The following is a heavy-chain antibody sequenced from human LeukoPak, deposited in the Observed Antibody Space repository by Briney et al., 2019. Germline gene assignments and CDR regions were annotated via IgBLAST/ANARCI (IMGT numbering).Heavy chain of an antibody. V-gene: IGHV1-18*01. D-gene: IGHD1-26*01. Sequence: ASVKVSCKASGYTFTSYGISWVRQAPGQGLEWMGWISAYNGNTNYAQKLQGRVTMTTDTSTSTAYMELRSLRSDDTALYYCAKDIRRSYLLGLDYFDYWGQGTLVTVSS. CDR3: AKDIRRSYLLGLDYFDY. CDR2: ISAYNGNT. J-gene: IGHJ4*02. CDR1: GYTFTSYG.